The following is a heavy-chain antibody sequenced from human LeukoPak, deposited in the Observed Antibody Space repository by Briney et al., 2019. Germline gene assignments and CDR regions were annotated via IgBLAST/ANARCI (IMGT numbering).Heavy chain of an antibody. Sequence: GGSLRLSCAASGFTFSSYAMSWVRQAPGKGLEWVSIISGSGVSTYYADSVKGRFTISRDNSKNTLYLQMNSLRAEDTAVYYCAKVVESSNYFGCWGQGTLVTVSS. CDR1: GFTFSSYA. CDR3: AKVVESSNYFGC. V-gene: IGHV3-23*01. CDR2: ISGSGVST. J-gene: IGHJ4*02. D-gene: IGHD1-26*01.